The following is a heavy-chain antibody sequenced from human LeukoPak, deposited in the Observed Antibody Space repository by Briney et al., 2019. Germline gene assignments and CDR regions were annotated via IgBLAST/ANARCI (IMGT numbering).Heavy chain of an antibody. D-gene: IGHD2-2*01. CDR3: ARGQYHLLYWYFDL. CDR1: GGSISSYY. Sequence: SETLFRTCTVSGGSISSYYWSWIRQPAGKGLEWIGRIYSSGSTNYNPSLKSRVTMSVDTSKNQFSLKLSSVTAADTAVYYCARGQYHLLYWYFDLWGRGTLVTVSS. J-gene: IGHJ2*01. V-gene: IGHV4-4*07. CDR2: IYSSGST.